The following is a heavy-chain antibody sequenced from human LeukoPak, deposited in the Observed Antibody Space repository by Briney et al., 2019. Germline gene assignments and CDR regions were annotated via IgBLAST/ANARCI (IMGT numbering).Heavy chain of an antibody. J-gene: IGHJ3*01. CDR1: GFTVISAY. D-gene: IGHD2-2*01. V-gene: IGHV3-53*01. CDR3: ARYCSDISCYSFDV. CDR2: ISTGGST. Sequence: PGGPLGLSLAALGFTVISAYWSWVRRAPGKGRGGAPVISTGGSTYYADSVKGRFTISRDNSKNTLCLQMNSLRAEDTAVYYSARYCSDISCYSFDVWGQGTMVTVSS.